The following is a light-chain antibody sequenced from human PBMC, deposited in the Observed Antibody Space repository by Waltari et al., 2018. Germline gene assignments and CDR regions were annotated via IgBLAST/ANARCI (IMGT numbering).Light chain of an antibody. CDR1: SSDVGGYNY. CDR3: CSYARSYTWV. Sequence: QSALTQPRSVSGSPGQSVTISCTGTSSDVGGYNYVSWYQQHPGKARKRMTYDVSKRPSGVPDRFSGSKSGNTAALTISGLQAEDEADYHCCSYARSYTWVFGGGTKLTVL. V-gene: IGLV2-11*01. CDR2: DVS. J-gene: IGLJ3*02.